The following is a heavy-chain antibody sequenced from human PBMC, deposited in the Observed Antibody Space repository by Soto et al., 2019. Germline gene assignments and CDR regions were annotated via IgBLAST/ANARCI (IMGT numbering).Heavy chain of an antibody. Sequence: SETLSLTCTVSGGSISSGGYYWSWIRQHPGKGLEWIGYIYYSGSTYYNPSLKSRVTISVDTSKNQFSLKLSSVTAADTAVYYCALTRGGGLDYWGQGTLVTVSS. CDR1: GGSISSGGYY. J-gene: IGHJ4*02. CDR2: IYYSGST. D-gene: IGHD2-15*01. V-gene: IGHV4-31*03. CDR3: ALTRGGGLDY.